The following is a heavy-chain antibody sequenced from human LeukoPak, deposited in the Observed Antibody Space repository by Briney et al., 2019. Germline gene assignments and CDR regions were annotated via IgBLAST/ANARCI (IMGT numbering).Heavy chain of an antibody. CDR3: ARAVPHYDSSGYYPYYYYMDV. D-gene: IGHD3-22*01. Sequence: SVKVSCKASGGTFSSYAISWVRHAPAQGLEWMGGIIPIFGTANYAQKFQGRVTITADEPTSTAYMELSSLRSEDTAVYYCARAVPHYDSSGYYPYYYYMDVWGKGTTVTVSS. CDR1: GGTFSSYA. V-gene: IGHV1-69*13. CDR2: IIPIFGTA. J-gene: IGHJ6*03.